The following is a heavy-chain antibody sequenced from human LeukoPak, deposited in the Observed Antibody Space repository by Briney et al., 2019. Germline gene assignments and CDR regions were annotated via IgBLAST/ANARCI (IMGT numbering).Heavy chain of an antibody. J-gene: IGHJ5*02. CDR2: ISAYNCNT. CDR1: DYNFPSYS. CDR3: ARARLAVHGTVWLHP. V-gene: IGHV1-18*01. D-gene: IGHD5-12*01. Sequence: SSVRVSCKTSDYNFPSYSFGWVRQAPGQGLEWMGGISAYNCNTQYAQNFQDRVTMNPDTCASTAYMELRSLRSDDRAIYYCARARLAVHGTVWLHPWGEGPLVSVPS.